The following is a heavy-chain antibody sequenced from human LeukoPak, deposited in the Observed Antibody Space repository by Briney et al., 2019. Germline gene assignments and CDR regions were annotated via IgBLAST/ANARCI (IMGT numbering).Heavy chain of an antibody. J-gene: IGHJ4*02. Sequence: PSETLSLTCTVSGGAVSSGSYYWSWIRQPPGQGLEWIGYIHYSGSTKYNPSLKSRVTMSVDTSKNQFSLKLSSVTAADTAVYYCARGGAGTVDYWGQGTLVTVSS. CDR3: ARGGAGTVDY. D-gene: IGHD6-13*01. CDR1: GGAVSSGSYY. V-gene: IGHV4-61*01. CDR2: IHYSGST.